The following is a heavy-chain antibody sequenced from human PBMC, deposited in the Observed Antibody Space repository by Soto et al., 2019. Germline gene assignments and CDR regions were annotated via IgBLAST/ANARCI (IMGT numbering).Heavy chain of an antibody. D-gene: IGHD3-22*01. V-gene: IGHV1-18*01. Sequence: AAGKVGCKGSGYTYTSYGISWVRQAPGRGLEWMGWISAYNGNTNYAQTLQGRVTMTTDTSTSTAYMELRSLRSDDTAVYYCARETYYYDSSGFDYWGQGTLVTVSS. CDR2: ISAYNGNT. CDR1: GYTYTSYG. J-gene: IGHJ4*02. CDR3: ARETYYYDSSGFDY.